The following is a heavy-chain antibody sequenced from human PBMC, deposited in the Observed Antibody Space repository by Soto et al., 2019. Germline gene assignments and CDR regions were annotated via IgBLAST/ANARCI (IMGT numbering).Heavy chain of an antibody. CDR1: GYTFTSYY. CDR3: ARVQEVRAYDFWSGYYNY. D-gene: IGHD3-3*01. V-gene: IGHV1-46*03. CDR2: INPSGGST. J-gene: IGHJ4*02. Sequence: ASVKVSCKASGYTFTSYYMHWVRQAPGQGLEWMGIINPSGGSTSYAQKFQGRVTMTRDTSTSTVYMELSSLRSEDTAVYYCARVQEVRAYDFWSGYYNYWGQGTLVTV.